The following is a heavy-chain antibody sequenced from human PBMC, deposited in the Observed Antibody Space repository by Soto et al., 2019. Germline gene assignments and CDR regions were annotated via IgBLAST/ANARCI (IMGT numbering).Heavy chain of an antibody. J-gene: IGHJ4*02. D-gene: IGHD6-13*01. Sequence: ASVKVSCKASGYTFTSYDINWVRQATGQGLEWMGWISAYNGNTNYAQKLQGRVTMTTDTSTSTAYMELRSLRSDDTAVYYCARVYSSSCYGGYYFDYWGQGTLVTVSS. V-gene: IGHV1-18*01. CDR2: ISAYNGNT. CDR1: GYTFTSYD. CDR3: ARVYSSSCYGGYYFDY.